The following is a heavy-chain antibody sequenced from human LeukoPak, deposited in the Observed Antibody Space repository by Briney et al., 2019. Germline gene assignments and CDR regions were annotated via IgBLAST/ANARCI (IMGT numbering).Heavy chain of an antibody. J-gene: IGHJ4*02. Sequence: PSETLSLTCTVSGGSVSSGSYYWSWIRQPPGKGLEWIGSIYYSGSTYYNPSLKSRVTISVDTSKNQFSLKLSSVTAADTAVYYCARHKEWLYGGFDYWGQGTLVTVSS. CDR1: GGSVSSGSYY. D-gene: IGHD3-22*01. CDR2: IYYSGST. V-gene: IGHV4-39*01. CDR3: ARHKEWLYGGFDY.